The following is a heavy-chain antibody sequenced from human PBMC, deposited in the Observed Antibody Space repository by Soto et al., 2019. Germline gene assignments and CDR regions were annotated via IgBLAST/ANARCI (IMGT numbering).Heavy chain of an antibody. CDR3: ARDHSSIDIVVVPAADDAFDI. CDR1: GFTFSSYW. CDR2: IKQDGSEK. J-gene: IGHJ3*02. V-gene: IGHV3-7*01. D-gene: IGHD2-2*01. Sequence: PGGSLRLSCAASGFTFSSYWMSWVRQAPGKGLEWVANIKQDGSEKYYVDSVKGRFTISRDNAKNSLYLQMNSLRAEDTAVYYCARDHSSIDIVVVPAADDAFDIWGQGTMVTVSS.